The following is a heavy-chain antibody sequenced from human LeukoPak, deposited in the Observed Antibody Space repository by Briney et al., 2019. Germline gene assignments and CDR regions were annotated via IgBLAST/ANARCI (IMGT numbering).Heavy chain of an antibody. V-gene: IGHV4-34*01. CDR2: INHSGST. CDR1: GGSFSGYY. D-gene: IGHD4-17*01. CDR3: ARGPTVTIWDYYYYYMDV. J-gene: IGHJ6*03. Sequence: PSETLSLTCAVYGGSFSGYYWSWIRQPPGKGLEWIGEINHSGSTNHNPSLKSRVTISVDTSKNQFSLKLSSVTAADTAVYYCARGPTVTIWDYYYYYMDVWGKGTTVTVSS.